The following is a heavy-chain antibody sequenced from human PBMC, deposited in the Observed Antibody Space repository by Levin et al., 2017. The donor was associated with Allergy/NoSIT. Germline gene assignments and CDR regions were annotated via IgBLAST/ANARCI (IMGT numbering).Heavy chain of an antibody. Sequence: SETLSLTFTVSGYSINTDDYYWSWIRQPAGKRPEWLGRVYPSGATDYNPSVQSRITVSRDKSKNQVSLSLRSVTAADTAVYYCVRGHYGYGGRYYYIGMDVWGRGTTVIVSS. J-gene: IGHJ6*02. CDR3: VRGHYGYGGRYYYIGMDV. CDR1: GYSINTDDYY. V-gene: IGHV4-61*02. CDR2: VYPSGAT. D-gene: IGHD5-12*01.